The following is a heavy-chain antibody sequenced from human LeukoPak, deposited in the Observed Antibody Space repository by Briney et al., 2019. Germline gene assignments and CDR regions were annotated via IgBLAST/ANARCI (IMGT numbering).Heavy chain of an antibody. D-gene: IGHD3-22*01. Sequence: SETLSLTXTVSGGSISSYYWSWIRQPPGKGLEWIGYIYYSGSTNYNPSLKSRVTISVDTSKNQFSLKLSSVTAADTAVYYCSGYSYYYYYYMDVWGKGTTVTVSS. J-gene: IGHJ6*03. V-gene: IGHV4-59*01. CDR1: GGSISSYY. CDR2: IYYSGST. CDR3: SGYSYYYYYYMDV.